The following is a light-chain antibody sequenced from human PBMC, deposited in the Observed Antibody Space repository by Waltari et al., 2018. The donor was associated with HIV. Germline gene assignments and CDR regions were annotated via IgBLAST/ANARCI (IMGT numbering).Light chain of an antibody. J-gene: IGLJ1*01. CDR1: SSDVGDYNS. V-gene: IGLV2-11*01. CDR3: CSYAGTYTYV. Sequence: QSALTQPRSVSGSPGQSVTISCTGTSSDVGDYNSVSWYQQHPGKAPKLMIYDVSKWPSGVPDLCSGSKSGNTASLTISVLQAEDEADYYCCSYAGTYTYVFGTGTKVTVL. CDR2: DVS.